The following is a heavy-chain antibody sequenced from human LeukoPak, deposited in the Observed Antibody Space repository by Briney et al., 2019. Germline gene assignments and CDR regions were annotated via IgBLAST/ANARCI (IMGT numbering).Heavy chain of an antibody. CDR1: GFTFSSYG. J-gene: IGHJ3*02. D-gene: IGHD5-18*01. V-gene: IGHV3-21*01. CDR2: ISSSSSYI. CDR3: ARMDVDTAMVDDAFDI. Sequence: GGSLRLSCAASGFTFSSYGMTWVRQAPGKGLEWVSSISSSSSYIYYADSVKGRFTISRDNAKNSLYLQMNSLRAEDTAVYYCARMDVDTAMVDDAFDIWGQGTMVTVSS.